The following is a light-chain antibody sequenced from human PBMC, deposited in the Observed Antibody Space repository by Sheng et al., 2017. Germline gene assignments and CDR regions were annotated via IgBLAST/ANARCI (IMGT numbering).Light chain of an antibody. CDR3: LLSYSGVRV. Sequence: QAVVTQEPSLTVSPGGTVTLTCGLQHWNCHQWSLSPYWFQQKPGPSPPGPLIYDTTDKHSWTPARFSAPPSFGAKLPWPCRVRSLKDEAEYYCLLSYSGVRVSGGGTKLTVL. CDR1: WNCHQWSL. V-gene: IGLV7-46*01. CDR2: DTT. J-gene: IGLJ3*02.